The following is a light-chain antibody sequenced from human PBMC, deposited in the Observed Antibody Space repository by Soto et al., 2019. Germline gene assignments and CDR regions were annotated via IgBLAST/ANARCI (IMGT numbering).Light chain of an antibody. CDR3: EQYAYSPLT. J-gene: IGKJ4*01. V-gene: IGKV3-20*01. Sequence: EIVLTQSPGTLSLSPGESATISCRASQNVGNNYLAWFQQTPGQAPRLLIFDASSRATGIPDRFSGSGSGTDFTLTINRLEPDDFTVYYCEQYAYSPLTFGGGTKVEF. CDR1: QNVGNNY. CDR2: DAS.